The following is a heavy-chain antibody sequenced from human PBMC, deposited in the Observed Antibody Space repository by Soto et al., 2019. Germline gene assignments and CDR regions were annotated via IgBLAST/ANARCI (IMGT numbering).Heavy chain of an antibody. D-gene: IGHD1-26*01. J-gene: IGHJ4*02. CDR1: GGTFSSYA. CDR2: IIPIFGTA. Sequence: GASVKVSCKASGGTFSSYAISWVRPAPGQGLECMGGIIPIFGTANYAQKFQGRVTITADESTSTAYMELSSLRSEDTAVYYCARDRHIVGATLGYWGQGTLVTVSS. CDR3: ARDRHIVGATLGY. V-gene: IGHV1-69*13.